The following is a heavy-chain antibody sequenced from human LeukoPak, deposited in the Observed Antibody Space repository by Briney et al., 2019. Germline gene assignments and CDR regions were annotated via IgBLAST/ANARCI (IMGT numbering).Heavy chain of an antibody. CDR1: GFMFGDYA. V-gene: IGHV3-49*04. CDR2: IRSRTYGGAT. Sequence: GGSLRLSCAPSGFMFGDYAVSWVRQAPGKGLEWVAFIRSRTYGGATDYAASVKGRFTISRDDAKSIAYMQMNSLSIEDTAVYHCDRGDYTAVTSYYFDYWGQGTLVTVSS. D-gene: IGHD4-11*01. J-gene: IGHJ4*02. CDR3: DRGDYTAVTSYYFDY.